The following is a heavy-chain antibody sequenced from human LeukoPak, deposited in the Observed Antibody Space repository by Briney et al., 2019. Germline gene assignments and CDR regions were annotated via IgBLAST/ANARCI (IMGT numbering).Heavy chain of an antibody. CDR2: INPNSGGT. CDR1: GYTFTGYY. V-gene: IGHV1-2*02. CDR3: ASLPKYSTQPQETFDY. J-gene: IGHJ4*02. D-gene: IGHD6-6*01. Sequence: ASVKVSCKASGYTFTGYYMHWVRQAPGQGLEWMGWINPNSGGTNYAQKFQGRVTMTRDTSISTAYMELSRLRSDDTAVYYCASLPKYSTQPQETFDYWGQGTLVTVSS.